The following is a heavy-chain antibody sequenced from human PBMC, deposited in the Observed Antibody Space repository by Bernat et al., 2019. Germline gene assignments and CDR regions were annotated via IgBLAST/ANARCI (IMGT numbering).Heavy chain of an antibody. CDR2: ISYDGSNK. D-gene: IGHD2-15*01. V-gene: IGHV3-30*18. Sequence: QVQLVESGGGVVQPGRSLRLSCAASAFTFSRHAMHWVRQAPGKGLEWMAVISYDGSNKYYADSVKGRFTISRDNSKNTLYLQMNSLRAEDTAVYYCAKDVRYCSGAYCYWDAFDIWGQGTMVTVSS. J-gene: IGHJ3*02. CDR3: AKDVRYCSGAYCYWDAFDI. CDR1: AFTFSRHA.